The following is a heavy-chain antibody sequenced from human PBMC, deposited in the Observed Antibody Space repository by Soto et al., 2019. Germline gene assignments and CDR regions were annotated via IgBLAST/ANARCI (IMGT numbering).Heavy chain of an antibody. CDR2: ISGCGGNT. D-gene: IGHD3-3*01. CDR3: AKGATITIVGGSKVYYFDY. CDR1: GFTFSSYA. V-gene: IGHV3-23*01. J-gene: IGHJ4*02. Sequence: GGSLRLSCAASGFTFSSYAMSWVRQAPGKGLEWVSAISGCGGNTYYEDSVKVRFTISRDNSKHTPYLQMNSLRAEDTAVYYCAKGATITIVGGSKVYYFDYWGQGTLVTVSS.